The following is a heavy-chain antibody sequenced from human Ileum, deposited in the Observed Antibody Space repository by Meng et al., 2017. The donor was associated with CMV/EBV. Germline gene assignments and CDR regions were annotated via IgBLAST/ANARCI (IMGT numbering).Heavy chain of an antibody. Sequence: GESLKISCAASGFTFSSYAMRWVRQAPGKGLEWVSAISDSGVSTYYADSVKGRFTISRDNSKSTLYLQMNSLRAEDTAVYYCARGLKWELPIYYWGQGTLVTVSS. J-gene: IGHJ4*02. CDR2: ISDSGVST. CDR1: GFTFSSYA. V-gene: IGHV3-23*01. D-gene: IGHD1-26*01. CDR3: ARGLKWELPIYY.